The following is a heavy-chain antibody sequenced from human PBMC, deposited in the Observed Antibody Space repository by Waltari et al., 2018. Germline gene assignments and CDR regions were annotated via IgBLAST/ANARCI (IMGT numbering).Heavy chain of an antibody. J-gene: IGHJ4*02. CDR1: GGSFSGYS. CDR3: AGTPVGVTFLYFDY. Sequence: QVQLQQWGAGLLKPSETLSLTCAVYGGSFSGYSWTWIRQSPGKGLEWIGEINYSGRTNYNPSLKSRVTISIDTSKTQFSLELTSVTGADTAVYYCAGTPVGVTFLYFDYWGQGTLVTVSS. D-gene: IGHD1-26*01. V-gene: IGHV4-34*01. CDR2: INYSGRT.